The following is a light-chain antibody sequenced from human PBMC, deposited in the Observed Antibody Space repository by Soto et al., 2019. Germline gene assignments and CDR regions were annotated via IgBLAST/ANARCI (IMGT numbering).Light chain of an antibody. Sequence: DIQMTQSASSLSASFGDRVTITFLASRTISSYLNWYQQKPGKAPNLLIYAASNLQGGVPSRFSGSGSGTDFTLTISSLHSEDFATYYCQQTYSTPGTFGQGTKVDI. J-gene: IGKJ1*01. CDR3: QQTYSTPGT. CDR1: RTISSY. V-gene: IGKV1-39*01. CDR2: AAS.